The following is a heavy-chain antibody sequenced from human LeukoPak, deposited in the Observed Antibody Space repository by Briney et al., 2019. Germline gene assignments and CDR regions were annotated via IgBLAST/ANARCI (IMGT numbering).Heavy chain of an antibody. CDR1: GFTFSSYA. J-gene: IGHJ6*02. CDR3: AKEDTNDISPRNYYGMDV. Sequence: GGSLRLSCAASGFTFSSYAMSWVRQAPGKGLEWVSAISGSGGSTYYADSVKGRFTISRDYSKNTLHLQMNSLRAEDTAVYYCAKEDTNDISPRNYYGMDVWGQGTTVTVSS. CDR2: ISGSGGST. V-gene: IGHV3-23*01. D-gene: IGHD3-9*01.